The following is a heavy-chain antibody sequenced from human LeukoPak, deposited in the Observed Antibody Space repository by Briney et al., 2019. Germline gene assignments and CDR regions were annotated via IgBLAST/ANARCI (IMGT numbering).Heavy chain of an antibody. D-gene: IGHD1-26*01. V-gene: IGHV3-23*01. CDR3: AKDRGGSTNYYYYGMDV. CDR2: ISGSGGTT. Sequence: GGSLRLSCAASGFTFSNYAMSWVRQAPGKGLEWISDISGSGGTTYYADSVKGRFTISRDNSKNTLYLQMNSLRAEDTAVYYCAKDRGGSTNYYYYGMDVWGQGTTVTVSS. J-gene: IGHJ6*02. CDR1: GFTFSNYA.